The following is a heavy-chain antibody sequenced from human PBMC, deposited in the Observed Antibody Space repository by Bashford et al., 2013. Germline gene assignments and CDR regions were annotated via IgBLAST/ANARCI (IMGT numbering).Heavy chain of an antibody. D-gene: IGHD2-2*01. V-gene: IGHV1-18*01. J-gene: IGHJ5*02. CDR3: ARDSYGSTSYRGFDP. Sequence: WVRQAPGQGLEWMGWISAYNGNTNYAQKLQGRVTMTTDTSTSTAYMELRSLRSDDTAVYYCARDSYGSTSYRGFDPWGQGTLVTVS. CDR2: ISAYNGNT.